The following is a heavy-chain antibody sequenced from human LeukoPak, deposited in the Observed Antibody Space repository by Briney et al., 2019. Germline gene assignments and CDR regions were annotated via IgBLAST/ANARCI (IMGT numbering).Heavy chain of an antibody. Sequence: GGSLRLSCAASGFTFSSYAMHWVRQAPGKGLEWVAVISYDGSNKYYADSVKGRFTISRDNAKNSLYLQMNSLRAEDTAVYYCASGGWELQSDAFDIWGQGTMVTVSS. J-gene: IGHJ3*02. V-gene: IGHV3-30-3*01. CDR2: ISYDGSNK. CDR3: ASGGWELQSDAFDI. CDR1: GFTFSSYA. D-gene: IGHD1-26*01.